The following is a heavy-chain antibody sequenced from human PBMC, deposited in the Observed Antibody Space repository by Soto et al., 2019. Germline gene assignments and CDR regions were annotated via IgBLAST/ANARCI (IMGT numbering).Heavy chain of an antibody. CDR3: ARAGYSSSWYADY. J-gene: IGHJ4*02. V-gene: IGHV3-30-3*01. CDR2: ISYDGSNK. D-gene: IGHD6-13*01. Sequence: QVQLVESGGGVVQPGRSLRLSCAASGFTFSSYAMHWVRQAPGKGLEWVAVISYDGSNKYYADSVKGRFTISRDNSKNTLYLQMNSLRAEDTAVYYCARAGYSSSWYADYWGQGTLVTVSS. CDR1: GFTFSSYA.